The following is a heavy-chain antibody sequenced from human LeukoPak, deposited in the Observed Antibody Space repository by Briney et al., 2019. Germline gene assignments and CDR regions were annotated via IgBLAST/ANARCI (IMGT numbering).Heavy chain of an antibody. CDR1: RGTFSSYA. CDR3: AILPPGMDV. CDR2: IIPIFGTE. J-gene: IGHJ6*04. Sequence: SVKVSCKASRGTFSSYAISWVRQAPGPGLEWMGGIIPIFGTENYAQKFQGRVTITADESTSTAYMELSSLRSEDTAVYYCAILPPGMDVWGKGTTVTVSS. V-gene: IGHV1-69*13. D-gene: IGHD3-10*01.